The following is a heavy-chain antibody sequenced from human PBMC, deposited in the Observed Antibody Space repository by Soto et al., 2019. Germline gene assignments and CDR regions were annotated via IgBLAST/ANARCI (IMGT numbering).Heavy chain of an antibody. J-gene: IGHJ5*02. CDR1: GFTFSSYA. D-gene: IGHD2-2*01. V-gene: IGHV3-23*01. CDR2: ISGSGGST. Sequence: PGGSLRLPCAASGFTFSSYAMSWVRQAPGKGLEWVSAISGSGGSTYYADSVKGRFTISRDNSKNTLYLQMNSLRAEDTAVYYCAKDVIVVVPAAICWFDPWGKGSLVPVAS. CDR3: AKDVIVVVPAAICWFDP.